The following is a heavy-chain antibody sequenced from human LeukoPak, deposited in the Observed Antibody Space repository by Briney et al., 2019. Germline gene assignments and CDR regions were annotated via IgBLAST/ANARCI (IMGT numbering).Heavy chain of an antibody. CDR1: GFTFNSYA. J-gene: IGHJ4*02. Sequence: GGSLRLSCAASGFTFNSYAMNWVRQAPGKGLEWVSSISSSSSYIYYADSVKGRFTISRDNAKNSLYLQMNSLRAEDTAVYYCAREDGYCSGGSCYRYYFDYWGQGTLVTVSS. CDR2: ISSSSSYI. D-gene: IGHD2-15*01. CDR3: AREDGYCSGGSCYRYYFDY. V-gene: IGHV3-21*01.